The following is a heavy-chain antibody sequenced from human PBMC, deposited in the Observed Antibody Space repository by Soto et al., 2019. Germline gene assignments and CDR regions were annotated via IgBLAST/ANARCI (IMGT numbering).Heavy chain of an antibody. CDR2: TYYRSRWYN. D-gene: IGHD1-7*01. Sequence: QTLSLTCVISGASVSSNSAAWNWIRRSPSGGLEWLGRTYYRSRWYNDYAVSVRSRITINPDTSKNQFSLHLNSVTPEDTAVYYCAGTTSHPWYYMAIWGKGTTVTVAS. J-gene: IGHJ6*03. CDR3: AGTTSHPWYYMAI. CDR1: GASVSSNSAA. V-gene: IGHV6-1*01.